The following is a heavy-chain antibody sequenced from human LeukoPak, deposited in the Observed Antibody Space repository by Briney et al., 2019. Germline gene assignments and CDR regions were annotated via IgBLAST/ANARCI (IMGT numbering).Heavy chain of an antibody. Sequence: GGSLRLSCAASGFTFSSYSMNWVRQAPGKGLEWVSYISSSSSTIYYADSVKGRFTISRDNAKNSLYLQMNSLRAEDTAVYYCARVAARQQLEYYFDYWGQGTLVTVSS. V-gene: IGHV3-48*01. CDR3: ARVAARQQLEYYFDY. D-gene: IGHD6-13*01. CDR2: ISSSSSTI. CDR1: GFTFSSYS. J-gene: IGHJ4*02.